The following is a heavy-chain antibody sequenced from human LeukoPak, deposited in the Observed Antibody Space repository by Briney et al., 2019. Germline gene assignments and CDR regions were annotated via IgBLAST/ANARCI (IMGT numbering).Heavy chain of an antibody. CDR2: IYPGDSDT. CDR3: VRESPGISIDSDY. D-gene: IGHD3-10*01. CDR1: EYSFTTYW. Sequence: GESLKISCKGSEYSFTTYWIGWVRQMPGKGLEWVGSIYPGDSDTRYSPSLQGQVTISVDNSISTACLQGSSLQASDTAMYYCVRESPGISIDSDYWGQGTPVTVSS. V-gene: IGHV5-51*01. J-gene: IGHJ4*02.